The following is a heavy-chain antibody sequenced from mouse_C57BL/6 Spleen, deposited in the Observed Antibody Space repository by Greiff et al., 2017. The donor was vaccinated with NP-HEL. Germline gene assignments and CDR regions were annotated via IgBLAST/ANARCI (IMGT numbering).Heavy chain of an antibody. D-gene: IGHD1-1*01. Sequence: QVQLKQSGAELARPGASVKMSCKASGYTFTSYTMHWVKQRPGQGLEWIGYINPSSGYTKYNQKFKDKATLTADKSSSTAYMQLSSLTSEDSAVYYCARDYGSSWYFDVWGTGTTVTVSS. CDR3: ARDYGSSWYFDV. V-gene: IGHV1-4*01. J-gene: IGHJ1*03. CDR2: INPSSGYT. CDR1: GYTFTSYT.